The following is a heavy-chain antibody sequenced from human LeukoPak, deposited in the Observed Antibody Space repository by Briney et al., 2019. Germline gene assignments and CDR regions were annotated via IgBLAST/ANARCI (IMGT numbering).Heavy chain of an antibody. D-gene: IGHD1-14*01. Sequence: GGSLRLSCAASGFTFNIYSMNWVRQAPGRGLEWVSYISSSSSTIYYSDSVKGRFTISRDNAKNSLYLQMNSLRAEDTAVYFCSRNPTAYNWFDPWGQGTLVTVSS. CDR1: GFTFNIYS. CDR2: ISSSSSTI. J-gene: IGHJ5*02. V-gene: IGHV3-48*01. CDR3: SRNPTAYNWFDP.